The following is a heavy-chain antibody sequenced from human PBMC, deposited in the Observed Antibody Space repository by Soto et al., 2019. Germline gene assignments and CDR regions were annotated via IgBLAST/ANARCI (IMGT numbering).Heavy chain of an antibody. Sequence: SETLSLTCTVSGGSISTYYWNWIRQPAGRGLEWIGRIYSSGSTSSNPSSSNPSLKSRVTTSVDTSTSQFSLNLSSVTAAETGTYYCARVPQGGYNLYSGIMDVWGQGSTVTVSS. CDR3: ARVPQGGYNLYSGIMDV. CDR1: GGSISTYY. V-gene: IGHV4-4*07. CDR2: IYSSGSTSSNPS. J-gene: IGHJ6*02. D-gene: IGHD5-18*01.